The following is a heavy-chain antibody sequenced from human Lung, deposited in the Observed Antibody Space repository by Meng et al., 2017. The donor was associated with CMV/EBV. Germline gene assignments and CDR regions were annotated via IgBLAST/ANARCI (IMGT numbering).Heavy chain of an antibody. Sequence: GESLKISCAASGFTFSSYWMHWVRQAPGKGLVWVSRINSDGSSTSYADSVKGRFTISRGNAKNTLYLQMNSLRAEDTAVYYCARDKVRYYDFWSGYGGRDVWGQGTXVTVSS. CDR2: INSDGSST. D-gene: IGHD3-3*01. CDR3: ARDKVRYYDFWSGYGGRDV. CDR1: GFTFSSYW. V-gene: IGHV3-74*01. J-gene: IGHJ6*02.